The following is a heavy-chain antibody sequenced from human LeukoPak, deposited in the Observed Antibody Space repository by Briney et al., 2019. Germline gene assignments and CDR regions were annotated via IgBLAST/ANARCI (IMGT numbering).Heavy chain of an antibody. CDR1: GFTFSSYA. CDR2: ISVSGGTT. V-gene: IGHV3-23*01. Sequence: PGGSLRLSCAVSGFTFSSYAMNWVRQAPGKGLEWVSSISVSGGTTYYADSVKGRFTISRDNSKNTLYLQMNSLRAEDTAIYYCAKDCSGSGSFYDYWGQGTLATVSS. J-gene: IGHJ4*02. D-gene: IGHD1-26*01. CDR3: AKDCSGSGSFYDY.